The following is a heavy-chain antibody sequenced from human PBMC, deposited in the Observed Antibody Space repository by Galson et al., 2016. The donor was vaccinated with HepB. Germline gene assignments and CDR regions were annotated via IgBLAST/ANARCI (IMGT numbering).Heavy chain of an antibody. V-gene: IGHV1-2*04. J-gene: IGHJ5*02. CDR1: GYNFAGYY. CDR3: ARDGGLYYYDT. Sequence: SVKVSCKASGYNFAGYYMHWVRQAPGQGLEWMGWINPNTGGTKYAQKFQNWVTMTRDTSISTAYMELSRLRSGDTAVYYCARDGGLYYYDTWGQGTLVTVSS. D-gene: IGHD3-22*01. CDR2: INPNTGGT.